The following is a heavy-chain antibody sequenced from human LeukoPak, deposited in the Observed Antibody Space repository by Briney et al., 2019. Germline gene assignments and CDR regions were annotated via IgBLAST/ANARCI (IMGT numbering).Heavy chain of an antibody. CDR3: ARNPSTSTYLDY. CDR1: GFTFSSYA. V-gene: IGHV3-30*04. CDR2: ISYDGSNK. D-gene: IGHD2-2*01. J-gene: IGHJ4*01. Sequence: GRSLRLSCAASGFTFSSYAMHWVRQAPGKGLEWVAAISYDGSNKYYADSVKGRFTISRDNSKNTLYLQMNSLRAEDTAVYYCARNPSTSTYLDYWGHGTLVTVSS.